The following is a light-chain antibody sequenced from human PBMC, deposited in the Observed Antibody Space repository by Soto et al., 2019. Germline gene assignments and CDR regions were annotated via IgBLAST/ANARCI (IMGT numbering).Light chain of an antibody. Sequence: QSVLTQPASVSGSPGQSITISCTGTTSDIGAYNYVSWYQQHAGNAPKLIIYEVNKRPSGVPDRFSGSKSGNTASLTVSSLQAEDEADYYCSSYAGRSNVFGTGTKVTVL. V-gene: IGLV2-8*01. CDR3: SSYAGRSNV. CDR2: EVN. J-gene: IGLJ1*01. CDR1: TSDIGAYNY.